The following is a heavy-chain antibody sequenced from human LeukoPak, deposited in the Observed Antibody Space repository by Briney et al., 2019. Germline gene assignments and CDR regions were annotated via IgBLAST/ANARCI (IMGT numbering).Heavy chain of an antibody. Sequence: SETLSFTSSVYGGSFSGFYGSWIPQPQGQGLEWIGEINHSGSTNYNQSLKSRFTISVDTSKNQFSLKLSSVTAADTAVYYCARGAWIFGRAFDIWGQGTMVTVSS. D-gene: IGHD3-3*01. CDR2: INHSGST. V-gene: IGHV4-34*01. CDR1: GGSFSGFY. CDR3: ARGAWIFGRAFDI. J-gene: IGHJ3*02.